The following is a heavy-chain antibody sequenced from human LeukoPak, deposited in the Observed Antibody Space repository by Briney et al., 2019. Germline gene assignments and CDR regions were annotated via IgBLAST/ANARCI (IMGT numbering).Heavy chain of an antibody. V-gene: IGHV7-4-1*02. J-gene: IGHJ4*02. CDR2: INTNTGNP. CDR3: ARDLWMTTVTTLDY. CDR1: GYTFTSYA. D-gene: IGHD4-11*01. Sequence: GASVKVSCKASGYTFTSYAMNWVRQAPGKGLEWMGWINTNTGNPTYAQGFTGRFVFSLDTSVSTAYLQISSLKAEDTAVYYCARDLWMTTVTTLDYWGQGTLVTVSS.